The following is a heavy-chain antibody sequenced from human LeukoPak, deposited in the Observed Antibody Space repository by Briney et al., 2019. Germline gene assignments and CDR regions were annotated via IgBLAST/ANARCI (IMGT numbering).Heavy chain of an antibody. CDR2: INRDGSGT. Sequence: PGGSLRLSCTASRFTFSGYWMHWVRQAPGKGLVWVSGINRDGSGTSYADSVKGRFTIARDNAKNTLDLQMNSLRGEDMAVYYCARGNRGGPDYWGQGTLVTVSS. D-gene: IGHD2/OR15-2a*01. CDR3: ARGNRGGPDY. CDR1: RFTFSGYW. V-gene: IGHV3-74*01. J-gene: IGHJ4*02.